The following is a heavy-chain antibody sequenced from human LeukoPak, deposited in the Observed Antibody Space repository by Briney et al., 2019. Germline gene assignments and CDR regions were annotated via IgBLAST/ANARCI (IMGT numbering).Heavy chain of an antibody. CDR3: ARGDEYVWKQ. J-gene: IGHJ4*02. CDR2: IYHSGST. V-gene: IGHV4-4*02. CDR1: GDSISSHMW. D-gene: IGHD3-16*01. Sequence: SETQSLTCDVSGDSISSHMWWSWVRQSPGKGLEWIGEIYHSGSTNYNPSLKSRVTISVDKSKNQFSLKLTSVTAADTAVYYCARGDEYVWKQWGQGTLVTVSS.